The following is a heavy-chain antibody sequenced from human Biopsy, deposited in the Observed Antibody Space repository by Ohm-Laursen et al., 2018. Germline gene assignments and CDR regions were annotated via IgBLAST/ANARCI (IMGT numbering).Heavy chain of an antibody. CDR2: INPSGSTT. CDR3: ARNTGWYGDLYYFDY. CDR1: VYSFTSYY. D-gene: IGHD6-19*01. J-gene: IGHJ4*02. Sequence: SVKASRKASVYSFTSYYMHWGRQAPGHELGWMGMINPSGSTTSYPQIFQGRVTMTRDTSKSTVYMELSSLRSADTAVYFCARNTGWYGDLYYFDYWGQGTLVTVSS. V-gene: IGHV1-46*01.